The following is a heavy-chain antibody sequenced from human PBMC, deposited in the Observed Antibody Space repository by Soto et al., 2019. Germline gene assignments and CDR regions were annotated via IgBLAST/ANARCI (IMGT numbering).Heavy chain of an antibody. V-gene: IGHV3-13*01. CDR2: IGTAGDT. J-gene: IGHJ6*03. Sequence: GGSLRLSCAASGFTFSSYDMHWVRQATGKGLEWVSAIGTAGDTYYPGSVKGRFTISRENAKNSLYLQMNSLRAGDTAVYYCARAESYCSGGSCYSEYYYYYMDVWGKGTTVTVSS. D-gene: IGHD2-15*01. CDR3: ARAESYCSGGSCYSEYYYYYMDV. CDR1: GFTFSSYD.